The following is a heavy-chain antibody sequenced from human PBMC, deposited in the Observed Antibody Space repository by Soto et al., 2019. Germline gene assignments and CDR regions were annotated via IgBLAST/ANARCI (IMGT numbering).Heavy chain of an antibody. J-gene: IGHJ6*02. Sequence: SVKVSCKASGGTLSNNAISWVRQAPGQGLERMGGIIPIFGTTNYAQNFQGRVTLTRDTSTSTVYMELTGLRSEDSAVYYCAREWANNTVIGGVTYRYYHGMDVWGQGTTVTVSS. CDR2: IIPIFGTT. CDR1: GGTLSNNA. V-gene: IGHV1-69*05. CDR3: AREWANNTVIGGVTYRYYHGMDV. D-gene: IGHD3-16*01.